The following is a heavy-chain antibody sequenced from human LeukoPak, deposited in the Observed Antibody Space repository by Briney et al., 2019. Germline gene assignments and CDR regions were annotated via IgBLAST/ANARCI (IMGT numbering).Heavy chain of an antibody. J-gene: IGHJ4*02. CDR1: GFTFSSYS. CDR3: AKGPTDGLTFLDF. D-gene: IGHD2/OR15-2a*01. CDR2: ISGSGGST. Sequence: GGSLRLSCAASGFTFSSYSMNWVRQAPGKGLEWVSGISGSGGSTYYADSVKGRFTISRDNSKNTLYLQMNSLRAEDTAVYYCAKGPTDGLTFLDFWGQGTLVTVSS. V-gene: IGHV3-23*01.